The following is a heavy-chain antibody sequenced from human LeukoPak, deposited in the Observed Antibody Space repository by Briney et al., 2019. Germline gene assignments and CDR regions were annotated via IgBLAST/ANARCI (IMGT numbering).Heavy chain of an antibody. Sequence: GGSLRLSCAASGFTFSSYGMHWVRQAPGKGLEWVAFIRYDGSNKYYADSVKGRFTISRDNSKNTLYLQMNSLRAEDTAVYYCAKDREPLVVVPAASAFDPWGQGSLVTVSS. CDR1: GFTFSSYG. CDR2: IRYDGSNK. D-gene: IGHD2-2*01. V-gene: IGHV3-30*02. CDR3: AKDREPLVVVPAASAFDP. J-gene: IGHJ5*02.